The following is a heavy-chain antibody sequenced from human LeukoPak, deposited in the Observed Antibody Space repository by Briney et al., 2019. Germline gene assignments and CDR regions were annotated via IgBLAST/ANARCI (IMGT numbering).Heavy chain of an antibody. Sequence: SEILSLTCTVFGGSISNYYWNWIRQPPGKGLEWIGYIHYSGSTKYNPSLKSRVLISLDTSNNQFSLKLSYVTAADTAMYYCARGYHDVLTGLYHWFDPWGQGTLVTVSS. J-gene: IGHJ5*02. CDR3: ARGYHDVLTGLYHWFDP. D-gene: IGHD3-9*01. V-gene: IGHV4-59*12. CDR1: GGSISNYY. CDR2: IHYSGST.